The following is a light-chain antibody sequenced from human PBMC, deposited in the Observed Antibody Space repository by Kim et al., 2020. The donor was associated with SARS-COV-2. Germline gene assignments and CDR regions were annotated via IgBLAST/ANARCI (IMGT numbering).Light chain of an antibody. CDR1: QGISTY. CDR2: ATS. Sequence: ASTGDRVTITCRASQGISTYLAWYQQKPGKAPKLLIYATSTLQSGVPPRFSGSGSGTDFTLTISCLQSEDFATYYCQQYYSYPPLTFGGGTKVEI. V-gene: IGKV1-8*01. J-gene: IGKJ4*01. CDR3: QQYYSYPPLT.